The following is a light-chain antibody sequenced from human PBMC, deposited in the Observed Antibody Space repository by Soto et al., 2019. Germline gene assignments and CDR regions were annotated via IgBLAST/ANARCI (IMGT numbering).Light chain of an antibody. CDR2: SND. Sequence: QSVLTQPPSASGTPGQRVTISCSGTTSNIGSNTVSWYHHLPGTAPKLLIYSNDQRPSGVPDRFSGSKSGTSASLATSGLQSEDEADYYCAIWDLTLSAWVFGGGTKLTVL. CDR1: TSNIGSNT. CDR3: AIWDLTLSAWV. J-gene: IGLJ3*02. V-gene: IGLV1-44*01.